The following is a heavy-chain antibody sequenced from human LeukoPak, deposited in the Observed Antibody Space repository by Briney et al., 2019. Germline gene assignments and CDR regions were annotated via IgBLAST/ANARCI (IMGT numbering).Heavy chain of an antibody. CDR1: GGSISSGSYC. D-gene: IGHD5-18*01. J-gene: IGHJ4*02. CDR3: ARGFGYSYDLDY. Sequence: PSETLSLTCTVSGGSISSGSYCWSWIRQPAGKGLEWIGRIYTSGSTNYNPSLKSRVTISVDTSKNQFSLKLSSVTAADTAVYYCARGFGYSYDLDYWGQGTLVTVSS. V-gene: IGHV4-61*02. CDR2: IYTSGST.